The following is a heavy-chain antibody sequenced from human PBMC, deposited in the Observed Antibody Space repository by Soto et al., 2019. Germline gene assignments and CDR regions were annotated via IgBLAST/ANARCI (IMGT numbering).Heavy chain of an antibody. CDR1: GFTFNNYA. CDR3: DKGIGAPRSYHYGMDV. CDR2: ITGSGMNT. D-gene: IGHD3-10*01. J-gene: IGHJ6*02. Sequence: VRLLESGGGSVQPGGSLRLSCAAPGFTFNNYAMSWVRQAPGKGLEWVSVITGSGMNTYYADSVKGRFTISRDNSKNTLYMRMNSLRAEDTAVYYCDKGIGAPRSYHYGMDVWGQGTTVTVSS. V-gene: IGHV3-23*01.